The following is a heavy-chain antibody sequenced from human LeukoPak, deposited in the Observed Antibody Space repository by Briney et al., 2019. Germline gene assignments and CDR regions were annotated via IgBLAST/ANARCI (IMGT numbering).Heavy chain of an antibody. CDR2: INHSGST. CDR1: GGSFSGYY. Sequence: SETLSLTCAVYGGSFSGYYWSWIRQPPGKGLEWIGEINHSGSTNYNPSLKSRVTISVDTSKNQFSLKLSSVTAADTAVYYCARPGIAVAGDAFDIWGQGTMVTVSS. D-gene: IGHD6-19*01. J-gene: IGHJ3*02. V-gene: IGHV4-34*01. CDR3: ARPGIAVAGDAFDI.